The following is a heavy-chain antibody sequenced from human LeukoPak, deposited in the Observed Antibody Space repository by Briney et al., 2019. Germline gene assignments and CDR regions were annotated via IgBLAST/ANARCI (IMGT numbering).Heavy chain of an antibody. CDR3: AKGRCYDSSGYYYFDY. CDR1: GFTFSSYA. D-gene: IGHD3-22*01. V-gene: IGHV3-23*01. J-gene: IGHJ4*02. Sequence: PGGSLRLSCAASGFTFSSYAMSWVRQAPGKGLEWVSAISGSGGSTYYADSVKGRFTISRDNSKNTLYLQMNSLRAEDTAVYYCAKGRCYDSSGYYYFDYWGQGTLVTVSS. CDR2: ISGSGGST.